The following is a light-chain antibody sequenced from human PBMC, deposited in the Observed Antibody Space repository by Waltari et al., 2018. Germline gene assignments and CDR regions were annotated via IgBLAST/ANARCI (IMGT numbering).Light chain of an antibody. V-gene: IGKV1-6*01. CDR2: AAS. Sequence: IQMTQSPSALPASVRDRVTISCRASQNIYSNLAWYQQKPGKAPKLLIFAASSLQSGIPSRFSGSGSGTDFTLTITSLQPEDSAAYYCQHYYDNPFTCGPGTKRDIK. CDR3: QHYYDNPFT. J-gene: IGKJ3*01. CDR1: QNIYSN.